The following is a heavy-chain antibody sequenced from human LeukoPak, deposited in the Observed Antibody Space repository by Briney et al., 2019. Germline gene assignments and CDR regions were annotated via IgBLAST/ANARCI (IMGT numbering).Heavy chain of an antibody. D-gene: IGHD6-19*01. J-gene: IGHJ3*02. Sequence: GRSLRLSCAASGFTFSSYAMHWVRQAPGKGLEWVAVISYDGSNKYYADSVKGRFTISRDNSKNTLYLQMNSLRAEDTTVYYCARAEGGSSGWYGASPRAFDIWGQGTMVTVSS. CDR3: ARAEGGSSGWYGASPRAFDI. CDR1: GFTFSSYA. CDR2: ISYDGSNK. V-gene: IGHV3-30*04.